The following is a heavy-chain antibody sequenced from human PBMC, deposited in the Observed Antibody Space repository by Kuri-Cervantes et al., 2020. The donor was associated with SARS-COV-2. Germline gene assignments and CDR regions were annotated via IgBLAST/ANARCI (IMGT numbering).Heavy chain of an antibody. D-gene: IGHD6-13*01. V-gene: IGHV1-18*01. Sequence: ASVKVSCKASGYTFTSYGISWVRQASGQGLEWMGWISAYNGNTDYAQKLQGRVTMTTDTSTSTAYMELRSLRSDDTAVYYCATDIAAAGTWEYAFDIWGQGTMVTVSS. CDR1: GYTFTSYG. J-gene: IGHJ3*02. CDR3: ATDIAAAGTWEYAFDI. CDR2: ISAYNGNT.